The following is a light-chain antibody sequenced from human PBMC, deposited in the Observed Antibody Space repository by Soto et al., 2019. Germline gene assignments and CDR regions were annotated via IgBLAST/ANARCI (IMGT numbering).Light chain of an antibody. CDR3: SSYTSSGTWV. J-gene: IGLJ3*02. V-gene: IGLV2-14*01. CDR1: RSDVGGYSY. CDR2: EVR. Sequence: QSVLTQPASVSGSPGQSITISCTGTRSDVGGYSYVSWYQQHPGKAPKLMIYEVRNRPSGVSNRFSASKSGNTASLTISGLQAEDESDYYCSSYTSSGTWVFGGGTKLTVL.